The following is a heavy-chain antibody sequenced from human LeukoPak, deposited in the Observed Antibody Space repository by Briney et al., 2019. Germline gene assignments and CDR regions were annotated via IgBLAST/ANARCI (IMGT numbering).Heavy chain of an antibody. D-gene: IGHD2-15*01. CDR1: GYSFTYYP. CDR2: ISTSTGNP. J-gene: IGHJ4*02. CDR3: ARGSGGLIEDF. V-gene: IGHV7-4-1*02. Sequence: GASVKVSCKASGYSFTYYPLNWVRQAPGQGLEWKGWISTSTGNPTYAQGFTGRFVFSLDTSVSTAYLQISNLKADDTAVYYCARGSGGLIEDFWGQGTLVTVSS.